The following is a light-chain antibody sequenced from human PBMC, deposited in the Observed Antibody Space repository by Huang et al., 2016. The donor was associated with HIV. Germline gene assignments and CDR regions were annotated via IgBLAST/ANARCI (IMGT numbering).Light chain of an antibody. CDR2: GAS. Sequence: ERVMTQSPATVSLSPGERATLSCRASLSVSTNLAWYHQRPGQAPRLLIYGASTRATGIPARFSGGGSGAEFTLTISSLQSEDFAVYYCQQYDNWPLTFGGGTKVQIK. V-gene: IGKV3-15*01. CDR1: LSVSTN. CDR3: QQYDNWPLT. J-gene: IGKJ4*01.